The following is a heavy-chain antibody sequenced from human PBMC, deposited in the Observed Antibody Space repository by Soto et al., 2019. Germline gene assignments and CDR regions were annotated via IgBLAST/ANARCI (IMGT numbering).Heavy chain of an antibody. Sequence: PSETLSLTCTVSGGSISSGAYYWSWIRQPPGKGLEWIGYIYYSGSTYYNPSLKSRVTISVDTSKNQFSLKLSSVTAADTAVYYCVRALPYCSGGSCYSEWFDPWGQGTLVTVSS. CDR3: VRALPYCSGGSCYSEWFDP. J-gene: IGHJ5*02. D-gene: IGHD2-15*01. CDR2: IYYSGST. CDR1: GGSISSGAYY. V-gene: IGHV4-30-4*01.